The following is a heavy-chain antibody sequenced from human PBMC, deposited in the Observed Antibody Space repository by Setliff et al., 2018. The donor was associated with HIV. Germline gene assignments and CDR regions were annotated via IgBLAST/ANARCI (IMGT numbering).Heavy chain of an antibody. Sequence: SVKVSCKTSRGTFTSYAFTWVRQAPGQGLEWMGGIISILNVATYAQKFQGRVTITADRSTSTVYMELSSLRSEDSAVYYCARVLKGYSSSYEAFDIWGQGTMVTVSS. J-gene: IGHJ3*02. CDR1: RGTFTSYA. CDR2: IISILNVA. CDR3: ARVLKGYSSSYEAFDI. D-gene: IGHD6-13*01. V-gene: IGHV1-69*10.